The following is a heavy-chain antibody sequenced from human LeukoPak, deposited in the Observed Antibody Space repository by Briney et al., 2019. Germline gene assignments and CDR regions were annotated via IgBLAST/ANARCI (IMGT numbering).Heavy chain of an antibody. D-gene: IGHD3-10*01. CDR3: AKAVTMVRGLIYYGVDV. CDR2: ITGSGTNT. Sequence: PGGSLRLSCAASGFTFSAYAMSWDRQAPGKGLEWVSVITGSGTNTYYADSVKGRFAVSRDNSKNTLYLQMNRLRAEDTAVYYCAKAVTMVRGLIYYGVDVWGKGTTVTVSS. V-gene: IGHV3-23*01. J-gene: IGHJ6*04. CDR1: GFTFSAYA.